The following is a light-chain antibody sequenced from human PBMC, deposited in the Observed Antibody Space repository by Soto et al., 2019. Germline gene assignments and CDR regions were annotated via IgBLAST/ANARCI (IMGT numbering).Light chain of an antibody. Sequence: EIVLTQSPGTLSLSPGDRATLSCRASQSVRSSLAWYQQTPGQAPRLLVSDASSRATGIPDRFSGSASGTDFTLTISRLEPEDSAMYYCQQYGTAPITFGQGTRLEIK. CDR2: DAS. CDR1: QSVRSS. J-gene: IGKJ5*01. V-gene: IGKV3-20*01. CDR3: QQYGTAPIT.